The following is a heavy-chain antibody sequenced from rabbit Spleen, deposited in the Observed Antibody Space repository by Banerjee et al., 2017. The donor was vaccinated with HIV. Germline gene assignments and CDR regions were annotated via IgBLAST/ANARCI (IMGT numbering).Heavy chain of an antibody. Sequence: QEQLEESGGDLVKPEGSLTLTCTASGFSFSSSYYMCWVRQAPGKGLEWIACIGTAIGANTYYASWAKGRFTISRSTSLNTVDLKMTGLTAADTATYFCARRSFTSDGGYFNLWGQGTLVTVS. V-gene: IGHV1S45*01. J-gene: IGHJ4*01. D-gene: IGHD1-1*01. CDR3: ARRSFTSDGGYFNL. CDR1: GFSFSSSYY. CDR2: IGTAIGANT.